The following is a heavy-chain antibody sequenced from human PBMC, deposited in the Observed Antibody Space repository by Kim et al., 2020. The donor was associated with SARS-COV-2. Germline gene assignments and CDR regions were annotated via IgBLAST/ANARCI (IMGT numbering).Heavy chain of an antibody. V-gene: IGHV3-15*01. CDR2: VRDRIDGGTA. Sequence: GGSLRLSCAASGLPFTDTWMSWVRQLPGKGLEWVGGVRDRIDGGTADYVAPVKGRFTISRDDSTKTLYLQMNSLKIEDTAVYYCLSRVDFWGQGTLVTVSS. CDR3: LSRVDF. CDR1: GLPFTDTW. J-gene: IGHJ4*02.